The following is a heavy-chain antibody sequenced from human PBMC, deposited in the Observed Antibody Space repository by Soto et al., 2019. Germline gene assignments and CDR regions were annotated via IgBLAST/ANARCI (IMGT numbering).Heavy chain of an antibody. J-gene: IGHJ4*02. Sequence: QTLSLTWAISGYSVSSTSTAWSWVRQSPSRGLEWLGRTYYRSNWYTDYAVSVKSRITISPDTSKNQFSLQLNSVTPEDTAVYYCARGSYYSGWVWGQGTLVTVSS. D-gene: IGHD6-19*01. CDR2: TYYRSNWYT. V-gene: IGHV6-1*01. CDR3: ARGSYYSGWV. CDR1: GYSVSSTSTA.